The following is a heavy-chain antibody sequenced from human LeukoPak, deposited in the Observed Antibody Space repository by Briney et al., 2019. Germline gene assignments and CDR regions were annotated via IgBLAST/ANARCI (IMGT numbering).Heavy chain of an antibody. D-gene: IGHD2/OR15-2a*01. Sequence: PGGSLRLSCAASGFTFSSYSMNWVRQAPGKRLEWVSSISSSSSYIYYADSVKGRFTISRDNAKNSLYLQMNSLRAEDTAVYYCARDLSLYYFDYWGQGTLVTVSS. V-gene: IGHV3-21*01. J-gene: IGHJ4*02. CDR1: GFTFSSYS. CDR2: ISSSSSYI. CDR3: ARDLSLYYFDY.